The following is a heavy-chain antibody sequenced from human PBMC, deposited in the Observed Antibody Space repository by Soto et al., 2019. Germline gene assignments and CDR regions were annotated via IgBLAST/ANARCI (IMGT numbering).Heavy chain of an antibody. CDR2: INSNGGST. CDR3: AKDRVVAATIWFDP. Sequence: GGSLRLSCAASGFTFSSYAMHWVRQAPGKALEYVSVINSNGGSTYYADSVKGRLTISRDNSKNTLYLQMSSLRAEDTAVYYCAKDRVVAATIWFDPWGQGTLVTVSS. D-gene: IGHD2-15*01. CDR1: GFTFSSYA. J-gene: IGHJ5*02. V-gene: IGHV3-64D*06.